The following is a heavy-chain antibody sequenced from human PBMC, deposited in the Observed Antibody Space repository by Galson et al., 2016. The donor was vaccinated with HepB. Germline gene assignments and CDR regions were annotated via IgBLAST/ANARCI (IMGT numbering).Heavy chain of an antibody. CDR2: IYWDDDK. D-gene: IGHD3-22*01. CDR1: GFSLKTGGVG. Sequence: PALVKPTQTLTLTCTFSGFSLKTGGVGVGWIRQPPGKALEWLALIYWDDDKRYSPSLKSRLTITKDTSKNQVVLRMTNMDPVETATFYCAHTTYYDSSVYFLVFGFDYWGQGTQVTVSS. CDR3: AHTTYYDSSVYFLVFGFDY. V-gene: IGHV2-5*02. J-gene: IGHJ4*02.